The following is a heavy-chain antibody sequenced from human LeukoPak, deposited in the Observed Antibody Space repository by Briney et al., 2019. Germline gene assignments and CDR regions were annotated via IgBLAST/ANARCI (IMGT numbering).Heavy chain of an antibody. D-gene: IGHD4-17*01. J-gene: IGHJ4*02. CDR1: GYTFTSYY. CDR3: ARDGHDYGDYGYFDY. CDR2: INPSGGST. Sequence: GASVKVSCKASGYTFTSYYMHWVRHAHGQGLEWMGIINPSGGSTSYAQKFQGRVTMTRDMSTSTVYMELSSLRSEDTAVYYCARDGHDYGDYGYFDYWGQGTLVTVSS. V-gene: IGHV1-46*01.